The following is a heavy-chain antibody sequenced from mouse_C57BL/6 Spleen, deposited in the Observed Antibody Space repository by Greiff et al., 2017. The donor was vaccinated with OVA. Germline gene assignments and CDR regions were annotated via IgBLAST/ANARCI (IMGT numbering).Heavy chain of an antibody. Sequence: EVQLVESGPGLVKPSQSLSLTCSVTGYSITSGYYWNWIRQFPGNKLEWMGYISYDGSNNYNPSLKNRISITRDTSKNQFFLKLNSVTTEDTATYYCAPYYYGSSYSWFAYWGQGTLVTVSA. CDR2: ISYDGSN. CDR3: APYYYGSSYSWFAY. CDR1: GYSITSGYY. J-gene: IGHJ3*01. V-gene: IGHV3-6*01. D-gene: IGHD1-1*01.